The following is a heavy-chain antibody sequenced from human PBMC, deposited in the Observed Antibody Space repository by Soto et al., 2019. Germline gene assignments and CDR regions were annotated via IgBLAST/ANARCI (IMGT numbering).Heavy chain of an antibody. CDR2: IYYSGST. Sequence: SETLSLTCTVSGGSISSYYWSWIRQPPGKGLEWIGYIYYSGSTNYNPSLKSRVTISVDTSKNQFSLKLSSVTSADTAVYYCARVDYYGSGSYYKDDYWGQGTLVTVSS. J-gene: IGHJ4*02. V-gene: IGHV4-59*01. CDR3: ARVDYYGSGSYYKDDY. CDR1: GGSISSYY. D-gene: IGHD3-10*01.